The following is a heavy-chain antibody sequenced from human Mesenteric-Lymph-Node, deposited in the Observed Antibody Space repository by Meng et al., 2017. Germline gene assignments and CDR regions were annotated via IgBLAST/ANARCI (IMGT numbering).Heavy chain of an antibody. D-gene: IGHD3-10*01. J-gene: IGHJ5*01. CDR1: GFSFSDQS. Sequence: VQLVESGGGLVQPGGSLRLSCAASGFSFSDQSMSWVRQAPGKGLEWVSVILDRDGKTYYADSVKGRFTISRDNSKNTLYLQMTSLRVDDTAVYHCVNRAWLESWGQGTLVTVSS. V-gene: IGHV3-23*04. CDR3: VNRAWLES. CDR2: ILDRDGKT.